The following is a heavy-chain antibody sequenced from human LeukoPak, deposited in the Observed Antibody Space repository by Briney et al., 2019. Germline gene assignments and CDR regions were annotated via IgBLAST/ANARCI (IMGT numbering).Heavy chain of an antibody. V-gene: IGHV1-69*02. CDR1: GGTFSSYT. CDR2: IIPILGIA. Sequence: SVKVSCKASGGTFSSYTISWVRHAPGQGLEWMGRIIPILGIANYAQKFQGRVTITADKSTSTAYMELSSLRSEDTAVYYCARAPGSGPPNYWGQGTLVTVSS. J-gene: IGHJ4*02. D-gene: IGHD3-10*01. CDR3: ARAPGSGPPNY.